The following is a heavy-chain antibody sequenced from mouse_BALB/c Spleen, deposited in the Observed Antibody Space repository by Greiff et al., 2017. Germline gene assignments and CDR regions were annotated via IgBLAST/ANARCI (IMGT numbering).Heavy chain of an antibody. CDR3: ERQGEYYAMDY. J-gene: IGHJ4*01. CDR1: GFTFSSYA. Sequence: EVKLVESGGGLVKPGGSLKLSCAASGFTFSSYAMSWVRQTPEKRLEWVATISSGGSYTYYPDSVKGRYTISRDNDKNTLYLQMSSLRSEDTAMYYCERQGEYYAMDYWGQGTSVTVSS. V-gene: IGHV5-9-3*01. CDR2: ISSGGSYT.